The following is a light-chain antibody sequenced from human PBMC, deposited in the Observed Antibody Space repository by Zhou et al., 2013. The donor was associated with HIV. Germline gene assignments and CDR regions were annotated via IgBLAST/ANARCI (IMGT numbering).Light chain of an antibody. CDR3: QQYYTSPCT. J-gene: IGKJ2*02. Sequence: AIRITQSPSSISASTGDRVTITCRATHRINNFLAWYQQKPGRAPKLLIYARSTLQDGVPSRFSGSGSGTDFTLTISCLQSEDFATYYCQQYYTSPCTFGQGTKLEIK. CDR2: ARS. V-gene: IGKV1-8*01. CDR1: HRINNF.